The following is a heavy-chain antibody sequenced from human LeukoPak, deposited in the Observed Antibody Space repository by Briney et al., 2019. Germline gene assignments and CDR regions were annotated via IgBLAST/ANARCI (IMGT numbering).Heavy chain of an antibody. D-gene: IGHD3-10*01. CDR1: GFTFSSYS. CDR3: ARAYYYGSGSYY. V-gene: IGHV3-48*01. Sequence: GGSLRLSCAASGFTFSSYSMNWVRQAPGKGLEWVSYISSSRSTIYYADSVKGRFTISRDNAKNSLYLQMNSLRAEDTAVYYCARAYYYGSGSYYWGQGTLVTVSS. CDR2: ISSSRSTI. J-gene: IGHJ4*02.